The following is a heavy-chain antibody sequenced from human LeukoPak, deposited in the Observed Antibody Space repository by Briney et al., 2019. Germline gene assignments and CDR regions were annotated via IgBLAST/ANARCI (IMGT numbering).Heavy chain of an antibody. Sequence: SETLSLTCTVSGGSISSYYWSWIRQPAGKGLEWIGRIYTSGSTNYNPSLKSRVTISVDTSKNQFSLKLSSVTAADTAVYYCARRSTFGGVIPPDAFDIWGQGTMVTVSS. CDR3: ARRSTFGGVIPPDAFDI. V-gene: IGHV4-4*07. J-gene: IGHJ3*02. CDR1: GGSISSYY. D-gene: IGHD3-16*02. CDR2: IYTSGST.